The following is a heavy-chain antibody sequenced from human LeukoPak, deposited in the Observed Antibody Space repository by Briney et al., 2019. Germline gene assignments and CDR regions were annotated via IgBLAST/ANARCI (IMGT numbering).Heavy chain of an antibody. V-gene: IGHV3-33*01. D-gene: IGHD3-16*01. CDR2: IWNDGGDK. CDR1: GFTFSGYG. CDR3: ARSNNGGWGYCDY. Sequence: GRSLRLSCAASGFTFSGYGMHWVRQAPGKGLEWVAVIWNDGGDKNYADSVKGRITISRDNSKNTLYVQMSSLGAEDTAVYYCARSNNGGWGYCDYWGQGSLVTVSS. J-gene: IGHJ4*02.